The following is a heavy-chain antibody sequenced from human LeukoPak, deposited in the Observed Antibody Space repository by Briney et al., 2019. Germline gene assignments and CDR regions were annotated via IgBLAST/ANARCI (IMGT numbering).Heavy chain of an antibody. CDR3: ARDPGFMVRGSRRGYDDFYYYMDV. CDR1: GYSISSGYY. J-gene: IGHJ6*03. V-gene: IGHV4-38-2*02. CDR2: IYSRGST. D-gene: IGHD3-10*01. Sequence: SETLSLTCTVSGYSISSGYYWGWIRQPPGKGLEWIGRIYSRGSTNYNTSLKSRVTISVDTSKNQFSLKLSSVTAADTAVYYCARDPGFMVRGSRRGYDDFYYYMDVWGKGTTVTISS.